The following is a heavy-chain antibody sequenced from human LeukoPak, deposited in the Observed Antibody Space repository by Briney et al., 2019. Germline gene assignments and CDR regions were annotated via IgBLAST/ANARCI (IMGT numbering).Heavy chain of an antibody. CDR1: GYAFTTYR. CDR3: ATALTAIKTGFEA. V-gene: IGHV7-4-1*02. D-gene: IGHD4/OR15-4a*01. Sequence: ASVKVSCQASGYAFTTYRINWVRLGPGQGLEWMGWINTNTGNPTYAQDFTGRFVFTLDTSVSTAYLQINSLKAEDTAVYYCATALTAIKTGFEAWGQGTLVTVSS. CDR2: INTNTGNP. J-gene: IGHJ5*02.